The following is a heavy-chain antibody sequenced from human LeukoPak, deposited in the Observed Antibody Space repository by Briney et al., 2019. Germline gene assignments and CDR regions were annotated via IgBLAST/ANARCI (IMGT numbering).Heavy chain of an antibody. J-gene: IGHJ3*02. CDR2: MNPNSGNT. CDR3: ARRNHYDFWSGYYSNDAFDI. V-gene: IGHV1-8*01. Sequence: GASVKVSCKASGYTFTSYDINWVRQATGQGLEWMGWMNPNSGNTGYAQKFQGRVTMTRNTSISTAYMELSSLRSEDTAVYYCARRNHYDFWSGYYSNDAFDIWGQGTMVTVSS. D-gene: IGHD3-3*01. CDR1: GYTFTSYD.